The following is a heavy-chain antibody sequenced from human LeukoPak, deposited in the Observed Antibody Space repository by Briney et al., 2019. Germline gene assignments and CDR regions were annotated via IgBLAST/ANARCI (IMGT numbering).Heavy chain of an antibody. V-gene: IGHV3-30-3*01. CDR3: ARVDYSSSRIGY. J-gene: IGHJ4*02. CDR1: GFTFSSYA. Sequence: GGSLRLSCAASGFTFSSYAMHWVRQAPGKGLEWVAVISYDGSNKYYADSVKGRFTIPRDNAKNSLYLQMNSLRAEDTAVYYCARVDYSSSRIGYWGQGTLVTVSS. D-gene: IGHD6-13*01. CDR2: ISYDGSNK.